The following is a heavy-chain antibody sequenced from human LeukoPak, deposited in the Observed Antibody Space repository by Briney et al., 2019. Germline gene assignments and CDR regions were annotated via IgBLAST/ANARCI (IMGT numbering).Heavy chain of an antibody. CDR3: ARDVYYDSWGAYYHGIDY. J-gene: IGHJ4*02. D-gene: IGHD3-3*01. Sequence: GGSLRLSCAVSGFTFSNYWMSWVRQTPGKGLEWVATIKKDGSEKYYVDSVKGRFTISRDNAKNLLHVQMNSLRAEDTAVYYCARDVYYDSWGAYYHGIDYWGQGILVTVSS. V-gene: IGHV3-7*01. CDR2: IKKDGSEK. CDR1: GFTFSNYW.